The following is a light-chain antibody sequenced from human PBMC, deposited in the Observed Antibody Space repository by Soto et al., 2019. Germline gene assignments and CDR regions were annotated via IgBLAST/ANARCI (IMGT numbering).Light chain of an antibody. Sequence: DIQMTQSPSSLSASLGDRVTLTCRASENIDNYLNWYQQKQGEAPKLLIYASSTLQSGVPSRFSGSGSGTEFTLTISSLQPEDFATYYCQQYDSFSVTFGQGTKVDIK. CDR3: QQYDSFSVT. CDR2: ASS. CDR1: ENIDNY. V-gene: IGKV1-39*01. J-gene: IGKJ1*01.